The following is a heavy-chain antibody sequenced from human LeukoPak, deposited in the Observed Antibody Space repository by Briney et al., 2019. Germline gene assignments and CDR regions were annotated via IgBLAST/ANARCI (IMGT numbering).Heavy chain of an antibody. V-gene: IGHV3-21*04. Sequence: GGSLRLSCVASGFTFSIYTMSWVRQAPGKGLEWVSSITSSSSSMYSADSVKGRFTISRDNSKNTLYLQMNSLRAEDTAVYYCARDGAAAGYFDYWGQGTLVTVSS. CDR1: GFTFSIYT. J-gene: IGHJ4*02. CDR2: ITSSSSSM. D-gene: IGHD6-13*01. CDR3: ARDGAAAGYFDY.